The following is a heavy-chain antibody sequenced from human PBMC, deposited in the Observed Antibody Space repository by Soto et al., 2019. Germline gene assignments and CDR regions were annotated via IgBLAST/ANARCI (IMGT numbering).Heavy chain of an antibody. V-gene: IGHV4-34*01. CDR1: GGSFSGYY. Sequence: SETLSLTCAVYGGSFSGYYWSWIRQPPGKGLEWIGEINHSGSTNYNPSLKSRVTISVDTSKNQFSLKLSSVTAADTAVYYCARGKRITMVRGVIAPKFYYFDYWGQGTLVTVSS. D-gene: IGHD3-10*01. CDR2: INHSGST. J-gene: IGHJ4*02. CDR3: ARGKRITMVRGVIAPKFYYFDY.